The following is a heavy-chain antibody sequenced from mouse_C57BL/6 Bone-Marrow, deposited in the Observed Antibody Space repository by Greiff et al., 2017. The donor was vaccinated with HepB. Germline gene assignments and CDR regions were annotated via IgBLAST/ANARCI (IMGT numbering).Heavy chain of an antibody. D-gene: IGHD1-1*01. Sequence: EVQLVESGGGLVQPGGSLKLSCAASGFTFSDYGMAWVRQAPRKGPEWVAFISNLAYSIYYADTVTGRFTISRENAKNTLYLEMSSLRSEDTAMYYCARHQIYYYGSSPQGYAMDYWGQGTSVTVSS. V-gene: IGHV5-15*01. CDR2: ISNLAYSI. CDR1: GFTFSDYG. CDR3: ARHQIYYYGSSPQGYAMDY. J-gene: IGHJ4*01.